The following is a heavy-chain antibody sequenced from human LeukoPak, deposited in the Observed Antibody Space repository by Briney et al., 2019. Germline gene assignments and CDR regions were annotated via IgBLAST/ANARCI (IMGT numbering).Heavy chain of an antibody. Sequence: PGGSLRLSCGASGFIFTRYVMNWVRQSPGKGLEWVSGISGSGGSTYYADSVKGRFTISRDNSKNTLYLQMNSLRAEDTAVYYCAKDSSLQVWGSYLPTNCLDYWGQGTLVTVSS. J-gene: IGHJ4*02. CDR1: GFIFTRYV. D-gene: IGHD3-16*02. CDR2: ISGSGGST. CDR3: AKDSSLQVWGSYLPTNCLDY. V-gene: IGHV3-23*01.